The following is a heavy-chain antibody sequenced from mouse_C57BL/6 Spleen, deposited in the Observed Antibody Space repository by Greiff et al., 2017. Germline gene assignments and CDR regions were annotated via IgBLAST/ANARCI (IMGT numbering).Heavy chain of an antibody. Sequence: QVQLKQPGAELVRPGSSVKLSCKASGYTFTSYWMDWVKQRPGQGLEWIGNIYPSDSETHYNQKFKDKATLTVDKSSSTAYMQLSSLTSEDSAVYCCARCHVTGAMDYWGQGTSVTVSA. V-gene: IGHV1-61*01. CDR2: IYPSDSET. J-gene: IGHJ4*01. CDR1: GYTFTSYW. CDR3: ARCHVTGAMDY. D-gene: IGHD6-1*01.